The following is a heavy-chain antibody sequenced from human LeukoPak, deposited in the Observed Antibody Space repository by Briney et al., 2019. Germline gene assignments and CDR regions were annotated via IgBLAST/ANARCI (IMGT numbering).Heavy chain of an antibody. CDR3: ARRAEWFSWTRLDAFDI. D-gene: IGHD3-3*01. V-gene: IGHV1-69*13. Sequence: ASVKVSCKASGGSLKNFAISWVRQAPGQGPEWMGGFNHIYGTTNYAQNFQGRVTITVDDSTNIAYLDLSSLRSDDTALYYCARRAEWFSWTRLDAFDIWGQGTMVTVSS. CDR2: FNHIYGTT. CDR1: GGSLKNFA. J-gene: IGHJ3*02.